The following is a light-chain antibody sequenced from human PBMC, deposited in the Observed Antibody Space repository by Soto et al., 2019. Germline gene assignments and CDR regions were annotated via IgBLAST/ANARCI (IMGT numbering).Light chain of an antibody. CDR1: SSNIGAGYD. V-gene: IGLV1-40*01. J-gene: IGLJ1*01. CDR3: QSYDSSLSGYV. CDR2: GNN. Sequence: QSVLAQPPSVSGAPGQRVTISCNGSSSNIGAGYDVHWYQQLPGTAPKLLIFGNNNRPSGVPDRFSGSKSGTSASLAITGLQAEDEADYYCQSYDSSLSGYVFGTGTKVTVL.